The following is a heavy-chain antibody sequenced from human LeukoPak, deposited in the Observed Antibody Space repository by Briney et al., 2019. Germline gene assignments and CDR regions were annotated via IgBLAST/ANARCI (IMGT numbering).Heavy chain of an antibody. CDR3: AREPPVYCSGGSCYSEAFDI. CDR2: IRQDGSQK. V-gene: IGHV3-7*01. J-gene: IGHJ3*02. CDR1: GFTFSSYW. D-gene: IGHD2-15*01. Sequence: GGSLRLSCAASGFTFSSYWMSWVRQAPGKGLEWVATIRQDGSQKYYVDSVKGRFTISRDNAKNSLYLQMNSLRAEDTAVYYCAREPPVYCSGGSCYSEAFDIWGQGTTVTVSS.